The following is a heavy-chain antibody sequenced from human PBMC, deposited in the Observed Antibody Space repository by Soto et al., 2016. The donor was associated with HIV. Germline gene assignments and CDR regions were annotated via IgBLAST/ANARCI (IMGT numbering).Heavy chain of an antibody. CDR1: GGSFSNYY. CDR2: INDSGTT. V-gene: IGHV4-34*01. Sequence: QVQLQQWGAGLLKPSETLSLTCGVSGGSFSNYYWTWIRQPPGKGLEWIGEINDSGTTNYNAPLKSRVTISADTSKNQFSLRLTSVTAADTAVYYCAGALRYFDFLRDWFDSWGQGTQVTVSS. CDR3: AGALRYFDFLRDWFDS. D-gene: IGHD3-9*01. J-gene: IGHJ5*01.